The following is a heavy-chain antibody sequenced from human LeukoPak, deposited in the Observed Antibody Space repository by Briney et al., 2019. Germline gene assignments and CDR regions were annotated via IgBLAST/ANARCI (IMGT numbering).Heavy chain of an antibody. CDR2: ISSSGGST. Sequence: PGGSLRLSCTASGFTFSSYTMHWVRQAPGKGPQYVSAISSSGGSTYYANSVKGRFTTSRDNSKNILYLQMGSLRAEDTAVYYCAKTGGVTYYGSAMYYFDYWGQVTLVTVSS. V-gene: IGHV3-64*01. CDR1: GFTFSSYT. D-gene: IGHD1-26*01. CDR3: AKTGGVTYYGSAMYYFDY. J-gene: IGHJ4*02.